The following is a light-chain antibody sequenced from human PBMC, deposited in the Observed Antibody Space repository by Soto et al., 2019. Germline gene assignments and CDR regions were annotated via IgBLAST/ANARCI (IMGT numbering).Light chain of an antibody. V-gene: IGLV1-44*01. CDR2: TTN. Sequence: QSVLTQPPSASGSPGQRVSISCSGSNSNIGNNTVSWYRHLPGSAPRLLIYTTNQRASGVTDRFSGSRSATSASLAISGLQSEDEADYYCAAWDYTLNGPVFGGGTKLTVL. CDR1: NSNIGNNT. J-gene: IGLJ2*01. CDR3: AAWDYTLNGPV.